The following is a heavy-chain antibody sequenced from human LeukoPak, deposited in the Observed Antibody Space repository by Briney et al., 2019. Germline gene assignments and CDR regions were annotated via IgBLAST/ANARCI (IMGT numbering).Heavy chain of an antibody. J-gene: IGHJ4*02. V-gene: IGHV4-39*07. CDR3: AREDTGGLDY. D-gene: IGHD2-8*02. CDR1: GGSISSSSHY. CDR2: IYYSGST. Sequence: SETLSLTCSVSGGSISSSSHYWDWIRQPPGEGLEWIGSIYYSGSTYYNPSLKSRVTISVDTSKNQFSLKLISVTAADTAVYYCAREDTGGLDYWSQGILVTVSP.